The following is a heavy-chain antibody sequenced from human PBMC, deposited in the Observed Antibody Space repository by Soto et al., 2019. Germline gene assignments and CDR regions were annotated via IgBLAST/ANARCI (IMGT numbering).Heavy chain of an antibody. V-gene: IGHV4-39*01. Sequence: QLQLQESGPGLVKPSETLSLTCTVSGGSISKRNYYWGWIRQPPGKGLEWIGSIYYSGSTSYNSSLKSRVTISVDTSKNQFSLRLSAVTAADTAVYYCASPTLGAFDIWGQGTMVTVSS. CDR1: GGSISKRNYY. CDR3: ASPTLGAFDI. D-gene: IGHD3-16*01. J-gene: IGHJ3*02. CDR2: IYYSGST.